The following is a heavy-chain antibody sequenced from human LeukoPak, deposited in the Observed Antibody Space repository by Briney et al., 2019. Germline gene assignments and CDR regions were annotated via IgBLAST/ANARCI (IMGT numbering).Heavy chain of an antibody. Sequence: ASVKVSCKASGYTFTSYDINWVRQATGQGLEWMGWMNPNSGNTGYAQKFQGRVTMTRNTSISTAYMELSSLRSEDTAVYYCARGGRRQGRPGSRNYYYYMDVWGKGTTVTVSS. CDR2: MNPNSGNT. CDR1: GYTFTSYD. D-gene: IGHD5/OR15-5a*01. CDR3: ARGGRRQGRPGSRNYYYYMDV. J-gene: IGHJ6*03. V-gene: IGHV1-8*01.